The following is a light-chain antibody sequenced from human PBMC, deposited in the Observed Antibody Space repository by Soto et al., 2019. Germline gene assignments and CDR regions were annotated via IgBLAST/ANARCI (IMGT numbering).Light chain of an antibody. CDR3: QQYNKWPPLT. CDR1: QSVRSN. V-gene: IGKV3-15*01. CDR2: GAS. J-gene: IGKJ4*01. Sequence: EIVMTQSPATLSVSPGEGATLSCRASQSVRSNLAWYQQRPGQAPRLLIFGASTRATGIPARFSGSGSGTEFTFTISSLQSEDFAVYYCQQYNKWPPLTFGGGTKVEIK.